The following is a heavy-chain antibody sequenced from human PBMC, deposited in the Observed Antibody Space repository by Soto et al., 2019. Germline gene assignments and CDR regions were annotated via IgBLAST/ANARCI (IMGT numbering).Heavy chain of an antibody. CDR2: ISAYNGDV. CDR3: ARADIVATRTLDY. D-gene: IGHD5-12*01. CDR1: GYTFTSYG. J-gene: IGHJ4*02. V-gene: IGHV1-18*01. Sequence: ASVKVSCKASGYTFTSYGVSWVRQAPGQGLEWVAWISAYNGDVNFAQSVQGRVTMTTDTSTSTGYVELRSLRSDDTAVYYCARADIVATRTLDYWGQGTLVTVSS.